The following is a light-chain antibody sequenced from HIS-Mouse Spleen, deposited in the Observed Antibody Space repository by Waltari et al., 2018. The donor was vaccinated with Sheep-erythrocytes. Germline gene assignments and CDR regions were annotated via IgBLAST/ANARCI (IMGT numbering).Light chain of an antibody. CDR2: QDS. J-gene: IGLJ3*02. Sequence: SYELTQPPSVSVSPGQTASITCSGDKLGDKYAYWYQQEPGQSPVLVIYQDSKRPSGIPERFSGSNSGNTATLTISGLQAEDEADYYCCSYAGSYTWVFGGGTKLTVL. V-gene: IGLV3-1*01. CDR1: KLGDKY. CDR3: CSYAGSYTWV.